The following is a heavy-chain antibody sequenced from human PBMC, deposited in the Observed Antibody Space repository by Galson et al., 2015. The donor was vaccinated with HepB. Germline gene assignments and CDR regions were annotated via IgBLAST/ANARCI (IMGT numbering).Heavy chain of an antibody. CDR1: GFTFSSYS. V-gene: IGHV3-21*01. J-gene: IGHJ4*02. D-gene: IGHD2-15*01. CDR2: ISSSSDYI. Sequence: SLRLSCAASGFTFSSYSMNWVRQAPGKGLEWVSYISSSSDYIYYADSVKGRFTISRDNAKNSLYLQTNSLRAEDTAVYYCAREIGGTSYYFDYWGQGTLVTVSS. CDR3: AREIGGTSYYFDY.